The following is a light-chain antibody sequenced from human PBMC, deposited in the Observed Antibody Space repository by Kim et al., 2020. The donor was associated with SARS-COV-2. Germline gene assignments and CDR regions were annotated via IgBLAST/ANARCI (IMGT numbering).Light chain of an antibody. V-gene: IGLV2-14*03. CDR1: STDVGYYNF. CDR3: SSYAGSITWV. CDR2: DVS. Sequence: QSALTQPASVSGSPGQSITISCTGTSTDVGYYNFVCWYQQHPGKAPKLIIYDVSKRPSGVSYGFSASKSGNTASLTITGLQAEDEADYYCSSYAGSITWVFGGGTQLTVL. J-gene: IGLJ3*02.